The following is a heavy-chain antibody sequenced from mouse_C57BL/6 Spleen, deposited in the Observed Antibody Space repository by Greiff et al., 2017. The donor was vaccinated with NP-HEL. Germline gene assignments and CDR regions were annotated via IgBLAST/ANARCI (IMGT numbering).Heavy chain of an antibody. CDR3: ASRATVVADWYFDV. J-gene: IGHJ1*03. CDR2: INPGSGGT. V-gene: IGHV1-54*01. D-gene: IGHD1-1*01. CDR1: GYAFTNYL. Sequence: QVQLQQSGAELVRPGTSVKVSCKASGYAFTNYLIEWVKQRPGQGLEWIGVINPGSGGTNYNEKFKGKATLTADKSSSTAYMQLSSLTSEDSAVYFCASRATVVADWYFDVWGTGTTVTVSS.